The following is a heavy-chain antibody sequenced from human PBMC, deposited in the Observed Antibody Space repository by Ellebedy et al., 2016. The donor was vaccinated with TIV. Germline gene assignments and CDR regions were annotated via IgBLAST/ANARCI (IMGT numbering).Heavy chain of an antibody. CDR3: ARGVEEADFWSGYYNDY. J-gene: IGHJ4*02. Sequence: SETLSLXXTVSGDSVIEGYYFWSWVRQQPGKGLEWIGYISYSGSTHYNPSLESRVTISVDTSKNQFSLGLTSVTAADTAVYFCARGVEEADFWSGYYNDYWGQGILVTVSS. D-gene: IGHD3-3*01. CDR1: GDSVIEGYYF. V-gene: IGHV4-61*01. CDR2: ISYSGST.